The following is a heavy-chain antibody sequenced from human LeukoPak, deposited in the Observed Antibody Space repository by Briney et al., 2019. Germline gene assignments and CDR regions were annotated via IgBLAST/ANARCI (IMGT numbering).Heavy chain of an antibody. J-gene: IGHJ4*02. CDR2: LYHTGST. D-gene: IGHD1-20*01. V-gene: IGHV4-4*02. CDR1: GGSIRSNNW. Sequence: PSETLSLTCAVSGGSIRSNNWWSWVRQPPGKGLEWIGELYHTGSTNYNPSLKSRVTISVDNSKKHFSLKLSSVTAADTAVYFCARLYRKTYKWNDQPDYWGQGTLVTVSS. CDR3: ARLYRKTYKWNDQPDY.